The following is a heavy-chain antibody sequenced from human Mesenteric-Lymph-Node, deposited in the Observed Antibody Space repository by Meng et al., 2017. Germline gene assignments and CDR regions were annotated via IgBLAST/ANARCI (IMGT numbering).Heavy chain of an antibody. CDR1: GGSFSGYY. V-gene: IGHV4-34*01. CDR3: ARRWLQLNY. J-gene: IGHJ4*02. D-gene: IGHD5-24*01. CDR2: VNHSGST. Sequence: QVHLQRWGAGLLKPSETLSLTCPVYGGSFSGYYWSWIRQPPGKGLEWIGEVNHSGSTNYNPSLKSRVTISVDTSKNQFSQKLSSVTAADTAVYYCARRWLQLNYWGQGTLGTVSS.